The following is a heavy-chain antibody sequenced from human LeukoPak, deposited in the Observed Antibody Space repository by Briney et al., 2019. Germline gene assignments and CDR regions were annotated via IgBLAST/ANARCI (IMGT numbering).Heavy chain of an antibody. V-gene: IGHV3-7*01. D-gene: IGHD3-10*01. CDR1: GFTFSSYW. CDR3: AKTRTGFGINGMDV. CDR2: IKQDGSEK. J-gene: IGHJ6*02. Sequence: GGSLRLSCAASGFTFSSYWMSWVRQAPGKGLEWVANIKQDGSEKYYVDSVKGRFTISRDNAKNSLYLQMNSLRAEDTAVYYCAKTRTGFGINGMDVWGQGTTVTVSS.